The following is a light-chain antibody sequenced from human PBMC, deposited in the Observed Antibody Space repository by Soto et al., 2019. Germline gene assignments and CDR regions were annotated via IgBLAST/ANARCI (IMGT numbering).Light chain of an antibody. CDR3: QQYDNWPWT. J-gene: IGKJ1*01. V-gene: IGKV3-20*01. CDR2: GAS. Sequence: VLTQSPGTLSLSPGESATLSCRASQIVRSTYLAWYQQKPGQAPRLLIYGASRRATGFPARFSGSGSGTDFTLTISSLQSEDFAVYYCQQYDNWPWTFGQGTKVDIK. CDR1: QIVRSTY.